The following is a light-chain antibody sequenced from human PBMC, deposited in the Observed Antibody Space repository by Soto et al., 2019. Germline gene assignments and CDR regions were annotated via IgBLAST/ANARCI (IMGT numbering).Light chain of an antibody. V-gene: IGKV3D-20*01. Sequence: LSPSLGTLALSPGERATLSCRALQSVSSSYLASYQQNPGLAPRLLLYDASSRATGIPDRFSGSGSGTDFTLTISRREPEDFAVYYCQQYGSTPSLTFGQGTRLEI. CDR3: QQYGSTPSLT. J-gene: IGKJ5*01. CDR1: QSVSSSY. CDR2: DAS.